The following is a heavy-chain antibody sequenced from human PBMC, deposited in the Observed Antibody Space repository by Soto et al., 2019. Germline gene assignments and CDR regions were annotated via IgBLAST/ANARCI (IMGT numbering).Heavy chain of an antibody. J-gene: IGHJ6*02. D-gene: IGHD5-12*01. CDR3: TRVVSGYDYTYYYYGMDV. CDR1: GFTFGDYA. V-gene: IGHV3-49*04. CDR2: IRSKAYGGAT. Sequence: GGSLRLSCTASGFTFGDYAMSWVRQAPGKGLEWVGFIRSKAYGGATEYAASVKGRFTISRDDSKSIAYLQMNSLKTEDTAVYYCTRVVSGYDYTYYYYGMDVWGQGTTVTVSS.